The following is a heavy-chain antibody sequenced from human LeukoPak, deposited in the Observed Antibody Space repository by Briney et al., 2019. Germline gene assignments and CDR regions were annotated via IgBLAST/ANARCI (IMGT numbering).Heavy chain of an antibody. V-gene: IGHV1-2*02. CDR2: MNPNSGGT. Sequence: ASVKVSCEASGFTFTNYYVHWVRQAPGQGLEWMGWMNPNSGGTNYAQKFQGRVTMTRDTSISTGYMELSRLRSDDTAVYYCARSSSGWFPPEHWGQGTLVTVSS. CDR3: ARSSSGWFPPEH. J-gene: IGHJ1*01. D-gene: IGHD6-19*01. CDR1: GFTFTNYY.